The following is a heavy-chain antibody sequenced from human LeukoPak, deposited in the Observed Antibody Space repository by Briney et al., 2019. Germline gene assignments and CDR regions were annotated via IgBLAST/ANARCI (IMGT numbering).Heavy chain of an antibody. J-gene: IGHJ5*02. D-gene: IGHD6-19*01. V-gene: IGHV3-30*04. CDR3: ARGSSSGWYIYAT. CDR1: GFTFSSYA. Sequence: GGSLRLSCAASGFTFSSYAMHWVRQAPGKGLEWVAVISYDGSNKYYADSVKGRFTISRDNSKNTLYLQMNSLRAEDTAVYYCARGSSSGWYIYATWGQGTLVTVSS. CDR2: ISYDGSNK.